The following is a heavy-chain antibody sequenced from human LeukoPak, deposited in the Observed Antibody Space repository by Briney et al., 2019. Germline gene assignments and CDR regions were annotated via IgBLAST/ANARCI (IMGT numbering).Heavy chain of an antibody. CDR2: IRTKGKNYAT. CDR3: VRGATSGSYYGLDV. Sequence: GGSLRLSCAASGFTFGGSTIHWVRQASGKGLEWVGRIRTKGKNYATDYATSVNGRFTLSRDDSRDTAYLQMNTLKAEDTAVYHCVRGATSGSYYGLDVWGQGATVTVSS. CDR1: GFTFGGST. D-gene: IGHD1-1*01. V-gene: IGHV3-73*01. J-gene: IGHJ6*02.